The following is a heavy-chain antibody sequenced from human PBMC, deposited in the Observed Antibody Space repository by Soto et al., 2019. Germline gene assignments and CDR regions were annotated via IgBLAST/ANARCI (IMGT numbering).Heavy chain of an antibody. CDR1: GFTFSSYA. CDR2: ISGSGGST. V-gene: IGHV3-23*01. Sequence: LRLSCAASGFTFSSYAMSWVRQAPGKGLEWVSAISGSGGSTYYADSVKGRFTISRDNSKNTLYLQMNSLRAEDTAVYYCAKGFPYYYDSSGYSAPGAFDIWGQGTMVTVSS. CDR3: AKGFPYYYDSSGYSAPGAFDI. J-gene: IGHJ3*02. D-gene: IGHD3-22*01.